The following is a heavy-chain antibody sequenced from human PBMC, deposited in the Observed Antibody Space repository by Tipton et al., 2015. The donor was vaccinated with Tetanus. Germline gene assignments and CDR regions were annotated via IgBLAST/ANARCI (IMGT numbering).Heavy chain of an antibody. CDR2: ISYSGST. CDR1: GGSVRSGSYY. J-gene: IGHJ4*02. D-gene: IGHD3-3*01. Sequence: TLSLTCTVSGGSVRSGSYYWNWIRQPPGKGLEWIGYISYSGSTNSNYSLKSRITISQDTSKNQFSLKLTSVTAADTAVYYCARANYDFPKKGPFDSWGQGILVAVSS. CDR3: ARANYDFPKKGPFDS. V-gene: IGHV4-61*01.